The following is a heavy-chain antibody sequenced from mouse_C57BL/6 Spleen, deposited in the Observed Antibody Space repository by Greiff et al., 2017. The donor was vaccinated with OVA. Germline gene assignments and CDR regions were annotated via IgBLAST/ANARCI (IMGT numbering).Heavy chain of an antibody. CDR3: ARHGEAYYYGSHWYFDV. D-gene: IGHD1-1*01. CDR2: FYPGSGSI. V-gene: IGHV1-62-2*01. Sequence: QVQLKESGAELVKPGASVKLSCKASGYTFTEYTIHWVKQRSGQGLEWIGWFYPGSGSIKYNEKFKDKATLTADKSSSTVYMELSRLTSEDSAVYFCARHGEAYYYGSHWYFDVWGTGTTVTVSS. CDR1: GYTFTEYT. J-gene: IGHJ1*03.